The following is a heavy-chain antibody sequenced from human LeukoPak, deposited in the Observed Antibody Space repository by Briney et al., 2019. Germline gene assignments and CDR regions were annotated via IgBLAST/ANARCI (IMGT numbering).Heavy chain of an antibody. CDR3: AKDRIAARHYFDY. CDR1: GFTFRSYV. V-gene: IGHV3-30-3*01. J-gene: IGHJ4*02. CDR2: ISYDGSNK. D-gene: IGHD6-6*01. Sequence: GRSLRLSCAASGFTFRSYVMYWVRQAPDKGLEWVAVISYDGSNKYYADSVKGRFTISRDNSKNTLYLQMNSLRAEDTAVYYCAKDRIAARHYFDYWGQGTLVTVSS.